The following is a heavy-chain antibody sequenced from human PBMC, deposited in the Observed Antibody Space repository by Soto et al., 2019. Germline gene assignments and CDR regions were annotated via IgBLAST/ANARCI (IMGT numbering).Heavy chain of an antibody. D-gene: IGHD5-18*01. Sequence: SETLSLTCAVYGGSFSGYYWSWIRQPPGKGLEWIGEINHSGSTNYNPSLKSRVTISVDTSKNQFSLKLSSVTAADTAVYYCAGTVDTAMDFEYWGQGTLVTVSS. CDR3: AGTVDTAMDFEY. V-gene: IGHV4-34*01. CDR2: INHSGST. CDR1: GGSFSGYY. J-gene: IGHJ4*02.